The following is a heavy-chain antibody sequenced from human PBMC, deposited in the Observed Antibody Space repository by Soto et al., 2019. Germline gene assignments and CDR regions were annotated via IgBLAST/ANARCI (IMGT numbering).Heavy chain of an antibody. CDR2: IIPIFGTA. J-gene: IGHJ6*02. Sequence: QVQLVQSGAEVKKPGSSVKVSCKASGGTFSSYAISWVRQAPGQGLEWMGGIIPIFGTANYAQKFQGRVTIPADESTGTAKRELSRLRSEETAVYYCARHVPAAGYYYGMDVWGQGTTVTVSS. CDR3: ARHVPAAGYYYGMDV. CDR1: GGTFSSYA. V-gene: IGHV1-69*12. D-gene: IGHD2-2*01.